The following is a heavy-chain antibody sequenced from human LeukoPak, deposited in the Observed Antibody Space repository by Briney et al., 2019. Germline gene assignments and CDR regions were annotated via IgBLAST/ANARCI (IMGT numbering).Heavy chain of an antibody. D-gene: IGHD2-8*01. Sequence: GSLRLSCGASGFTFRRYTMSWVRQAPGKGLEWVANIKQDGSEKYYVDSVKGRFTISRDNAKNSVYLQMNSLRAGDTAVYYCAREKWSQVSLDYWGQGTPVTVSS. CDR3: AREKWSQVSLDY. J-gene: IGHJ4*02. V-gene: IGHV3-7*01. CDR2: IKQDGSEK. CDR1: GFTFRRYT.